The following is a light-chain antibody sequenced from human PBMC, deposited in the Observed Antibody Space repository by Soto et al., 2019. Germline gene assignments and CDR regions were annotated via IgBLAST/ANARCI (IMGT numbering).Light chain of an antibody. CDR3: MQSLQNPPWT. Sequence: DIVMTQSPLSLPVTPGEPASISCRSSQSLLHTNGYTYLAWYLQKPGQSPQLLIYLTSIRASGVPDRFSGSGSGTEFTLKISKVEAEDVGVYYCMQSLQNPPWTFGPGTKVEFK. J-gene: IGKJ1*01. CDR2: LTS. CDR1: QSLLHTNGYTY. V-gene: IGKV2-28*01.